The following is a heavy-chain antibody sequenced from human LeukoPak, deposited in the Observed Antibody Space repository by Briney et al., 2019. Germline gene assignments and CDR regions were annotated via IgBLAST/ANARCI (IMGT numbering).Heavy chain of an antibody. CDR2: ISGSGGST. V-gene: IGHV3-23*01. CDR3: AKGGAAAGTGYYYYYYMDV. CDR1: GFTFSSYA. D-gene: IGHD6-13*01. J-gene: IGHJ6*03. Sequence: PGGSLRLSXAASGFTFSSYAMSWVRQAPGKGLEWVSTISGSGGSTYYADSVKGRFTISRDNSKNTLYLQMNSLRAEDTAVYYCAKGGAAAGTGYYYYYYMDVWGKGTTVTVSS.